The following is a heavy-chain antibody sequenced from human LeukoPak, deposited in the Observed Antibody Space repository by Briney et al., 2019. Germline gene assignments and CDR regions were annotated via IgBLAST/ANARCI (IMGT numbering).Heavy chain of an antibody. J-gene: IGHJ4*02. CDR1: GFTVSSNY. D-gene: IGHD6-19*01. CDR3: ARFETVAVKSLDY. V-gene: IGHV3-21*01. Sequence: PGGSLRLSCAASGFTVSSNYMSWVRQAPGKGLEWVSSIDSSSTYIYYADSVKGRFTISGDNAKNSLYLQMNSLGAEDTAVYYCARFETVAVKSLDYWGQGTLVSVSS. CDR2: IDSSSTYI.